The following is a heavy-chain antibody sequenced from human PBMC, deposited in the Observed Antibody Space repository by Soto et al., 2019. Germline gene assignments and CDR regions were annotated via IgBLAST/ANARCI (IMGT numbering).Heavy chain of an antibody. CDR1: GFTFSSYS. CDR3: ARVNRKVLWFGELPIDTPYLDY. Sequence: GGSLRLSCAASGFTFSSYSMSWVRQAPGKGLEWVSAISGSGGSTYYADSVKGRFTISRDNSKNTLYLQMNSLRAEGTAVYYCARVNRKVLWFGELPIDTPYLDYWGQGTLVTVSS. J-gene: IGHJ4*02. D-gene: IGHD3-10*01. V-gene: IGHV3-23*01. CDR2: ISGSGGST.